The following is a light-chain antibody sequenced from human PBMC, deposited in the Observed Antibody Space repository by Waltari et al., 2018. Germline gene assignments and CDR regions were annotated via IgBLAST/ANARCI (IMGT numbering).Light chain of an antibody. CDR1: GGPVAANY. V-gene: IGLV6-57*02. CDR3: QSYDSRIVV. J-gene: IGLJ2*01. CDR2: KDN. Sequence: NFILTQAPSVSESPGKTVIIPCTGRGGPVAANYVQWYRQRPGSAPTTVIYKDNRRPAGVPDRFSGSVDSSSNSASLRISGLQAEDEGDYFCQSYDSRIVVFGGGTRLTVL.